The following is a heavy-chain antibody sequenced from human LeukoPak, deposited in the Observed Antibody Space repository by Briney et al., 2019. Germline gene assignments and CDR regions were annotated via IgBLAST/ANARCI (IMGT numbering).Heavy chain of an antibody. CDR3: ARDGWSGYYYFDY. D-gene: IGHD3-3*01. J-gene: IGHJ4*02. CDR1: GFTFSSYA. CDR2: ISGSGGST. Sequence: GGSLRLSCAASGFTFSSYAMSWVRQAPGKGLEWASAISGSGGSTYYADSVKGRFTISRDNSKNTLYLQMNSLRAEDTAVYYCARDGWSGYYYFDYWGQGTLVTVSS. V-gene: IGHV3-23*01.